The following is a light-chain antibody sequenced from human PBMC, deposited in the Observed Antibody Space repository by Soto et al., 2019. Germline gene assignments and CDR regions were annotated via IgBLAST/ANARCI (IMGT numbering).Light chain of an antibody. CDR1: QSILSN. Sequence: EIVMTQSPATLSVSPGERATLSCRASQSILSNLAWYQHKPGQPPRLLIYGASSRATGIPDRFSGSGSGTDFTLTISRLEPEDFAVYYCQQYGSSPPITFGQGTRLEIK. V-gene: IGKV3-20*01. CDR2: GAS. CDR3: QQYGSSPPIT. J-gene: IGKJ5*01.